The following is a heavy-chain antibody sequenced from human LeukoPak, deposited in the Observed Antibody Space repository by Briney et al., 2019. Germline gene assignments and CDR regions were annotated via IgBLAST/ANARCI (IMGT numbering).Heavy chain of an antibody. CDR2: ISGIGGSA. CDR3: AKDKARGVVVPAAPRD. Sequence: GGSLRLSCAASGFTFSSYAMSWVRQAPGKGLEWVSAISGIGGSAYYADSVKGRFTISRDKSKNTLYLQMNSLRAEDTAVYYCAKDKARGVVVPAAPRDWGQGTLVTVSS. J-gene: IGHJ4*02. V-gene: IGHV3-23*01. CDR1: GFTFSSYA. D-gene: IGHD2-2*01.